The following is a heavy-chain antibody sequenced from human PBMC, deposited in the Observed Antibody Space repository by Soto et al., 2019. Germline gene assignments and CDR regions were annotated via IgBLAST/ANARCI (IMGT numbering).Heavy chain of an antibody. Sequence: QVPLQEPGPGLVKPSETLSLTCSVSGGSISSPTYYWGWVRRAPGGGPEWIGNIFYNGRTNYNPSLQSRVSIAVDTSKNPFSLRLASVTAADTAVHYCARGSFRADDESDWFDPWGHGTLVTVS. CDR2: IFYNGRT. CDR3: ARGSFRADDESDWFDP. J-gene: IGHJ5*02. D-gene: IGHD2-15*01. CDR1: GGSISSPTYY. V-gene: IGHV4-39*02.